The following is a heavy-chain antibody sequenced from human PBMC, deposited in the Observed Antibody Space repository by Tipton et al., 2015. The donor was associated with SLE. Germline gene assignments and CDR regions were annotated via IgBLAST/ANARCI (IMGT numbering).Heavy chain of an antibody. CDR2: VTTISSYI. CDR3: TRGAGGYDPFDF. V-gene: IGHV3-21*01. CDR1: GFTFSTYI. J-gene: IGHJ4*02. D-gene: IGHD5-12*01. Sequence: SLRLSCAASGFTFSTYIMNWVRQAPGKGLEWVSSVTTISSYIYYADSVKGRFTISRDNAKNSLYLQMNSLRAEDTAVYYCTRGAGGYDPFDFWGRGTLVTVSS.